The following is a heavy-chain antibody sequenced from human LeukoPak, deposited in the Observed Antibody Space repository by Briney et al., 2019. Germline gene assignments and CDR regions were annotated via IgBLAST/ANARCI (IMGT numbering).Heavy chain of an antibody. V-gene: IGHV4-61*02. J-gene: IGHJ4*02. D-gene: IGHD2-2*01. Sequence: PSETLSLTCTVSGGSISSGSYYWSWIRQPAGKGLEWIGRIYTSGSTNYNPSLKSRVTISVDTSKNQFSLKLSSVTAADTAVYYCARGRPNYQLPSRHQKNYFDYWGQGTLVTVSS. CDR1: GGSISSGSYY. CDR2: IYTSGST. CDR3: ARGRPNYQLPSRHQKNYFDY.